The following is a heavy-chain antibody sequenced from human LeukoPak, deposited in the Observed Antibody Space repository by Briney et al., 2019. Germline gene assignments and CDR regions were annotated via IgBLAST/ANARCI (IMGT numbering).Heavy chain of an antibody. D-gene: IGHD4-17*01. CDR3: ARARLNDYGDYCWFDP. V-gene: IGHV1-69*05. CDR2: IIPIFGTA. CDR1: GGTFSSYA. Sequence: SVKVSCKASGGTFSSYAISWERQAPRQGLEWMGGIIPIFGTANYAQKFQGRVTITTDECTSTAYMALSSLRSEDTAVYYCARARLNDYGDYCWFDPWGQGTLVTVSS. J-gene: IGHJ5*02.